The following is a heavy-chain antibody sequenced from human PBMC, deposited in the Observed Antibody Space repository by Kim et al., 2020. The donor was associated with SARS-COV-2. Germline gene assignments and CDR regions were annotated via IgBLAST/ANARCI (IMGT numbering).Heavy chain of an antibody. D-gene: IGHD2-15*01. Sequence: ASVKVSCKASGYTFTSYGISWVRQAPGQGLEWMGWISAYNGNTNYAQKLQGRVTMTTDTSTSTAYMELRSLRSDDTAVYYCARRRGTVVTWGYYYYGMDVWGQGTTVTVSS. CDR1: GYTFTSYG. J-gene: IGHJ6*02. CDR2: ISAYNGNT. V-gene: IGHV1-18*01. CDR3: ARRRGTVVTWGYYYYGMDV.